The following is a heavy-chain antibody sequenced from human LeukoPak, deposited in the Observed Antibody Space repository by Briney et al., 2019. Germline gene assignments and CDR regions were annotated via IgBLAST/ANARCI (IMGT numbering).Heavy chain of an antibody. D-gene: IGHD2-21*01. Sequence: SETLSLTCTVSGYSINSGYYWVWIRQPPGKGLEWIGSIYRSGSTNYNPSLKSRVTISVDTSKNQFSLKVSSVTAADTAVCYCARGDCSGSICYSPMDVWGTGTTVTVSS. CDR2: IYRSGST. CDR3: ARGDCSGSICYSPMDV. V-gene: IGHV4-38-2*02. J-gene: IGHJ6*03. CDR1: GYSINSGYY.